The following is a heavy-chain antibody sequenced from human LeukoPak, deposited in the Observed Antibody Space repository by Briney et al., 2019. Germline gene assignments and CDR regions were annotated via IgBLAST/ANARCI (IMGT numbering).Heavy chain of an antibody. J-gene: IGHJ6*03. CDR1: GGTFSSYA. V-gene: IGHV1-69*13. Sequence: EASVKVSCKASGGTFSSYAISWVRQAPGQGLEWMGGIIPIFGTANYAQKFQGRVTITADESTSTAYMELSSLRSEDTVVYYCASLIAKKSGYEAYYYYYMDVWGKGTTVTISS. CDR3: ASLIAKKSGYEAYYYYYMDV. D-gene: IGHD5-12*01. CDR2: IIPIFGTA.